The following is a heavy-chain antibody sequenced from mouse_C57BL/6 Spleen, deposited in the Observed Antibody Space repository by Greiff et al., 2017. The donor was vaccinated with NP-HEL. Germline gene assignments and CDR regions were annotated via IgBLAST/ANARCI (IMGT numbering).Heavy chain of an antibody. J-gene: IGHJ4*01. CDR3: ARWDYGDAMDY. D-gene: IGHD1-1*01. CDR1: GYTFTSYW. V-gene: IGHV1-55*01. Sequence: QVQLQQPGAELVKPGASVKMSCKASGYTFTSYWITWVKQRPGQGLEWIGDIYPGSGSTNYNEKFKCKATLTVDTSSSTAYMQLSSLTSEDSAVYYCARWDYGDAMDYWGQGTSVTVSS. CDR2: IYPGSGST.